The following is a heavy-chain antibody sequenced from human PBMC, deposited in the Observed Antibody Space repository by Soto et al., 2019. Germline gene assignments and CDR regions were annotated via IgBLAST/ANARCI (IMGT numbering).Heavy chain of an antibody. CDR2: IYHSGST. J-gene: IGHJ1*01. V-gene: IGHV4-4*02. D-gene: IGHD3-22*01. Sequence: QVQLQESGPGLVKPSGTLSLTCAVSGGSISSSNWWSWVRQPPGKGLEWIGEIYHSGSTNYNPSLKSRVTISVDKPKNQFSLKLSSVTAADTAVYYCASYDSSGYYPEYFQHWGQGTLVTVSS. CDR1: GGSISSSNW. CDR3: ASYDSSGYYPEYFQH.